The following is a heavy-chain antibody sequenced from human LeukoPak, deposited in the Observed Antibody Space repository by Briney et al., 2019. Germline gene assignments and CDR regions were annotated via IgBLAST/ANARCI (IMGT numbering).Heavy chain of an antibody. D-gene: IGHD3-10*01. CDR1: GVTFSGSA. V-gene: IGHV3-73*01. Sequence: GGSLRLSCAASGVTFSGSAMHWVRQASGKGLEWVCGIRSKTHTYATAYAASVKGRFTISRDDSKNTAYLQMNSLRAEDTAVYYCANVELLCFGEPSSFVYWGQGTLVTVSS. CDR3: ANVELLCFGEPSSFVY. CDR2: IRSKTHTYAT. J-gene: IGHJ4*02.